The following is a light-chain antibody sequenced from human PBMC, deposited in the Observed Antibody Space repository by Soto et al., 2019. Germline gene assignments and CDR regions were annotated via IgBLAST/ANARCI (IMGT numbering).Light chain of an antibody. J-gene: IGKJ5*01. V-gene: IGKV3-20*01. CDR1: QSVTISY. CDR2: GAS. Sequence: EIVLTQSPGTLSLSPGERAALSCRASQSVTISYLAWYQQKAGQAPRLLISGASSRVTGIPDRFSGSGSGTDFTLTISRLEPEDVAVYYCQQYGSSPFTFGQGTRLDIK. CDR3: QQYGSSPFT.